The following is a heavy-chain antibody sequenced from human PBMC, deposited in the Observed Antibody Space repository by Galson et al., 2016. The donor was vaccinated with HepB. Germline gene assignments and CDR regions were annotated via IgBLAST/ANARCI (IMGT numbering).Heavy chain of an antibody. V-gene: IGHV4-39*01. Sequence: SETLSLTCTVSAGSINSRNSYWGWIRQPPGKGLEYVGSVYHSGKTYYHPSLNSRLTISVNTSKNQFPLKLTSVTAADTAVSFCARRSLDIVFDLACFDFWGQGTQVTVSS. D-gene: IGHD2-15*01. CDR1: AGSINSRNSY. CDR2: VYHSGKT. CDR3: ARRSLDIVFDLACFDF. J-gene: IGHJ4*02.